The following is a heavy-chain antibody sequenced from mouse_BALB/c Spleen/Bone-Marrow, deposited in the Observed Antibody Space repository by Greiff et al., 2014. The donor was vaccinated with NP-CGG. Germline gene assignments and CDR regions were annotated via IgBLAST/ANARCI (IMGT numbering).Heavy chain of an antibody. V-gene: IGHV14-1*02. J-gene: IGHJ2*01. D-gene: IGHD2-1*01. Sequence: VQLQQPGAELVRPGALVKLSCKASGFNIKDYYMHWVKQRPEQGLEWIGWIDPENGNTKYDPKFQGKASITADTSSSTAYLQLSSLTSEDTAVYYCAAEDGNYFDYWGQGTTLTVSS. CDR3: AAEDGNYFDY. CDR1: GFNIKDYY. CDR2: IDPENGNT.